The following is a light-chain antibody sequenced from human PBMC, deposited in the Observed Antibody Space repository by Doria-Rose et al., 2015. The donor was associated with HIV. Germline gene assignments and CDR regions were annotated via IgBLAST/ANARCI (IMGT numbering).Light chain of an antibody. V-gene: IGKV1-39*01. CDR3: QQSYTTPHT. Sequence: TQSPSSLSASVGDRVTITCRASQNIDIYLNWLQHIPGKAPKLLIYTASNLQSGVPSRFSGSGSGTDFTLTISSLQPEDFATFFCQQSYTTPHTFGLGTKLEI. CDR1: QNIDIY. CDR2: TAS. J-gene: IGKJ2*01.